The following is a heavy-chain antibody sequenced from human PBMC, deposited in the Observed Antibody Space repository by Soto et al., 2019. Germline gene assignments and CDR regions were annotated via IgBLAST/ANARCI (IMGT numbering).Heavy chain of an antibody. CDR2: MSSDGSNE. CDR3: AKNHHASGDYYGVDF. Sequence: GGPLRLSCAVSGFTFSSYAMHWVRQDPGKGLEWVAIMSSDGSNEYYADSVKGRFTIFRDNSKNTLYLQINSLRTEDTAVYYCAKNHHASGDYYGVDFWGQGTTVTVSS. D-gene: IGHD1-26*01. J-gene: IGHJ6*02. V-gene: IGHV3-30*18. CDR1: GFTFSSYA.